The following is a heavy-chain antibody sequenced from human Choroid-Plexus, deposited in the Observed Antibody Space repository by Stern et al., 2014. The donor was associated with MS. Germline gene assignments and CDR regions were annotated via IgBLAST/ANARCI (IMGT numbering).Heavy chain of an antibody. J-gene: IGHJ3*02. D-gene: IGHD2-21*02. CDR1: GYTFTGHY. V-gene: IGHV1-2*02. Sequence: QDQLVQSGAEVKKPGASVKLSCKTSGYTFTGHYMHWVRQAPGQGLEWMGWITPNSGGTSYAQKFQGRVTMTRDTSSSTAYMELTRLRSDDTAVYYCAKQRGSDWYLADAFDIWGQGTMVTVSS. CDR2: ITPNSGGT. CDR3: AKQRGSDWYLADAFDI.